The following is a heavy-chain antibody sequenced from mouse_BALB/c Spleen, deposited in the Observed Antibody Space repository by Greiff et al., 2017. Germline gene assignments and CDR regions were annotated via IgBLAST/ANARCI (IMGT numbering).Heavy chain of an antibody. J-gene: IGHJ4*01. CDR3: ARSPYDGYKWAMDY. V-gene: IGHV3-2*02. CDR2: ISYSGST. D-gene: IGHD2-3*01. Sequence: EVQRVESGPGLVKPSQSLSLTCTVTGYSITSDYAWNWIRQFPGNKLEWMGYISYSGSTSYNPSLKSRISITRDTSKNQFFLQLNSVTTEDTATYYCARSPYDGYKWAMDYWGQGTSVTVSS. CDR1: GYSITSDYA.